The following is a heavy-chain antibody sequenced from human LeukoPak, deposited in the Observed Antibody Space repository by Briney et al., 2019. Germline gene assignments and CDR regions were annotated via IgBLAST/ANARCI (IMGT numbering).Heavy chain of an antibody. CDR3: ARGYDILTGYYFDY. V-gene: IGHV3-30-3*01. J-gene: IGHJ4*02. CDR1: GFTFSSYA. CDR2: ISYDGSNK. Sequence: PGGSLRLSCAASGFTFSSYAMHWVRQAPGKGLEGVAVISYDGSNKYYADSVKGRFTISRDNSKNTLYLQMNSLRAEDTAVYYCARGYDILTGYYFDYWGQGTLVTVSS. D-gene: IGHD3-9*01.